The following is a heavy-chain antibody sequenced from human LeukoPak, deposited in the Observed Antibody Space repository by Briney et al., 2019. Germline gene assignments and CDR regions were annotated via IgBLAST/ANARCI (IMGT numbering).Heavy chain of an antibody. CDR2: IYYSGST. CDR3: ARGGDYYYYMDV. V-gene: IGHV4-61*01. Sequence: SQTLSLTCTVSGGSISSGSYYWSWIRQPPGKGLEWIGYIYYSGSTNYNPSLKSRVTISVDTSKNQFSLKLTSVTAADTAVYYCARGGDYYYYMDVWGKGTTVTVS. J-gene: IGHJ6*03. CDR1: GGSISSGSYY.